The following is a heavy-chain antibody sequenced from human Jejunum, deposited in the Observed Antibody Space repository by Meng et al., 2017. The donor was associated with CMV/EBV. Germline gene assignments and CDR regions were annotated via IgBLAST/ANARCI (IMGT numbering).Heavy chain of an antibody. CDR3: AQNPWGFPLDI. J-gene: IGHJ3*02. CDR1: GGTFRKYA. V-gene: IGHV1-69*01. Sequence: SCTAAGGTFRKYAINWVRQAPGQGLEWMGGIIPGLRTPKHAQKFQGRVTISADESTTTAYMELSSLRSEDTAVYYCAQNPWGFPLDIRGQGTMVTVS. CDR2: IIPGLRTP. D-gene: IGHD7-27*01.